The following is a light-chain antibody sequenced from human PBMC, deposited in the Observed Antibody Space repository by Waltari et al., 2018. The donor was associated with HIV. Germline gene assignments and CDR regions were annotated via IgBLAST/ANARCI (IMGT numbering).Light chain of an antibody. CDR2: KDS. Sequence: SYELTQSPSVSVSPGQTARITCSGDALPKQYAYWYQQKPGQAPVLVIYKDSERPSGIPERFSGSNSGNTATLTISRVEAGDEADYYCQVWDSSSDHVVFGGGTKLPVL. CDR1: ALPKQY. CDR3: QVWDSSSDHVV. J-gene: IGLJ2*01. V-gene: IGLV3-25*02.